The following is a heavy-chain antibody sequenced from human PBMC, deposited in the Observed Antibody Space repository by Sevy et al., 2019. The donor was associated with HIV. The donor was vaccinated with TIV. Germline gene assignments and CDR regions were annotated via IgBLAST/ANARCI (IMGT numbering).Heavy chain of an antibody. V-gene: IGHV3-48*01. D-gene: IGHD2-2*01. CDR2: ISSSSSSI. Sequence: GGSLRLSCAASGFTFSSYSMNWVRQAPRKGLEWVSSISSSSSSIYYADSVKGRFTISIDNAKNSLYLQMDSLTAEDTAVYYCARGFCVSSSCSGSSWGQGPLVTVSS. J-gene: IGHJ4*02. CDR3: ARGFCVSSSCSGSS. CDR1: GFTFSSYS.